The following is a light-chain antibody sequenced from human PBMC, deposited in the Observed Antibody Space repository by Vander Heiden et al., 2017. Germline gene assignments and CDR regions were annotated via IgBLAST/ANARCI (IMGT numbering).Light chain of an antibody. J-gene: IGLJ1*01. CDR1: ALPTQY. Sequence: SYELTQPPSVSVSPGQTASIPCSGGALPTQYAYWYQKKPGQAPVLVIYKDSERPAGIPERFSGSSSGTTVTLTISGVQAEDEADYYCQSADSSGSYVFGTGTKVTVL. V-gene: IGLV3-25*03. CDR2: KDS. CDR3: QSADSSGSYV.